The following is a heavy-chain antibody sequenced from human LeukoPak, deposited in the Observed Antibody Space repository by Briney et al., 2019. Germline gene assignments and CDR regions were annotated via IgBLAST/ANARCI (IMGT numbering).Heavy chain of an antibody. CDR2: INWNSGSI. CDR1: GFTFDDYA. CDR3: AKDFIAAAGSGYYYYYYGMDV. Sequence: GGSLRLSCAASGFTFDDYAMHWVWQVPGKGLEWVSGINWNSGSIAYADSVKGRFTISRDNAENSLYLQMNSLRAEDTALYYCAKDFIAAAGSGYYYYYYGMDVWGQGTTVTVSS. D-gene: IGHD6-13*01. J-gene: IGHJ6*02. V-gene: IGHV3-9*01.